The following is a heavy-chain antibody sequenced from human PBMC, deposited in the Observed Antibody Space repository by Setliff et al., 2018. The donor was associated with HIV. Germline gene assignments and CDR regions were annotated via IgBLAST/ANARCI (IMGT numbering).Heavy chain of an antibody. CDR3: ARGGQYYNFWSGYYPIGGYYYYYMDV. V-gene: IGHV4-34*01. Sequence: SETLSLTCAVYGGSFSGYYWSWIRQPPGKGLEWIGEINHSGSTNYNPSLKSRVTISVETSKNQFSLKLSSVTAADTAVYYCARGGQYYNFWSGYYPIGGYYYYYMDVWGKGTTVTVSS. J-gene: IGHJ6*03. CDR2: INHSGST. D-gene: IGHD3-3*01. CDR1: GGSFSGYY.